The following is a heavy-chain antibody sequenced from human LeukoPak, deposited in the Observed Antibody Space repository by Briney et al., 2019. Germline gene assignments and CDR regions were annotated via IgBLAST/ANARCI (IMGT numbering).Heavy chain of an antibody. D-gene: IGHD5-18*01. CDR1: GFTFSTYT. CDR3: AKNAHYQGYSYGGIDY. CDR2: MSYDGSDK. Sequence: SGGSLRLSCTASGFTFSTYTMHWVRQAPGKGLEWVAVMSYDGSDKYSADSVKGRFTISRDNSKNTLYLQMNSLRAEDTAVYYCAKNAHYQGYSYGGIDYWGQGTLVTVSS. J-gene: IGHJ4*02. V-gene: IGHV3-30*18.